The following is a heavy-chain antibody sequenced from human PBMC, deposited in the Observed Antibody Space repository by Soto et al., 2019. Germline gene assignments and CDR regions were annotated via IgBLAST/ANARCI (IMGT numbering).Heavy chain of an antibody. V-gene: IGHV4-34*01. CDR3: ARGRGILTGYYRIDY. J-gene: IGHJ4*02. CDR2: INHSGST. D-gene: IGHD3-9*01. Sequence: PPETLSLTCAVYGGSFSGYYWSWIRQPPGKGLEWIGEINHSGSTNYNPSLKSRVTISVDTSKNQFSLKLSSVTAADTAVYYCARGRGILTGYYRIDYWGQGTLVTVSS. CDR1: GGSFSGYY.